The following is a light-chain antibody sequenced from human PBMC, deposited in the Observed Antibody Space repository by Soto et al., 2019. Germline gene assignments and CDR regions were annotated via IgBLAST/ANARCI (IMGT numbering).Light chain of an antibody. CDR3: ETWDFNTRV. Sequence: QLVLTQSSSASASLGSSVKLTCTLSSGHSSYIIAWHQQQPGKAPRYLMKLEGSGSYHKGSGVPDRFSGSSTGADRYLTISSRQFEDEADYYCETWDFNTRVFGGGTKLTVL. CDR2: LEGSGSY. J-gene: IGLJ2*01. CDR1: SGHSSYI. V-gene: IGLV4-60*02.